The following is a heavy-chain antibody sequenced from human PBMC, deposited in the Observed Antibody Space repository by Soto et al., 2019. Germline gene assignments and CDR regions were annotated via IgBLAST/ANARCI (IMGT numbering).Heavy chain of an antibody. D-gene: IGHD4-17*01. J-gene: IGHJ4*02. CDR1: GGSISSYY. CDR3: ATGNYFDY. Sequence: SSETLSLTCTVSGGSISSYYWSWIRQPPGKGLEWIGYIYYSGSTNYNPSLKSRVTMSVDTSKSQFSLKLSSVTAADTAVYYCATGNYFDYWGQGTLVTVSS. CDR2: IYYSGST. V-gene: IGHV4-59*08.